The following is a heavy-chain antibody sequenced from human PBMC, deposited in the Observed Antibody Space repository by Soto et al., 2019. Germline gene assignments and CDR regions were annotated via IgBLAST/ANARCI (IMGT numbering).Heavy chain of an antibody. J-gene: IGHJ4*02. CDR1: GFTFSSYA. Sequence: EVQLLESGGGLVQPGGSLRLSCAASGFTFSSYAMSWVRQAPGKGLEWVSAISGSGGSTYYADSVKGRFTISRDNSKNTLYLQMNSLRAEDTAVYYCAKDIGHIVVVVAATRDWGQGTLVTVSS. CDR3: AKDIGHIVVVVAATRD. D-gene: IGHD2-15*01. V-gene: IGHV3-23*01. CDR2: ISGSGGST.